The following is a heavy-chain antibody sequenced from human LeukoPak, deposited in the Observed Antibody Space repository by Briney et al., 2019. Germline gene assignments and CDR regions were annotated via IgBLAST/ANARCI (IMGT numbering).Heavy chain of an antibody. CDR3: ARGHTAVTRHFDF. J-gene: IGHJ4*02. CDR1: GGSISSYY. V-gene: IGHV4-59*01. CDR2: IYYSGST. D-gene: IGHD4-17*01. Sequence: SETLSLTCTVSGGSISSYYWSWIRQPPGKGLEWIGYIYYSGSTNYNPSLKSRVTISVDTSKNQFPLKLSSVTAADTAVYYCARGHTAVTRHFDFWGQGTLVTVSS.